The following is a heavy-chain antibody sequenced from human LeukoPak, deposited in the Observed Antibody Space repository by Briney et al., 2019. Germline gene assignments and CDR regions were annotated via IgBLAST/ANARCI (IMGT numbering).Heavy chain of an antibody. CDR2: MYYSGST. D-gene: IGHD2-2*01. Sequence: SETLSLTCTVSGGSIRSSSYYWGWIRQPGGKGLEWIGSMYYSGSTYYKPSLKSQITISVKTDKNPFSLKLSSVTAPDTAVYFCARQRLYCSGPSCGDRYFHLCGRGTLVTVSS. CDR3: ARQRLYCSGPSCGDRYFHL. CDR1: GGSIRSSSYY. V-gene: IGHV4-39*01. J-gene: IGHJ2*01.